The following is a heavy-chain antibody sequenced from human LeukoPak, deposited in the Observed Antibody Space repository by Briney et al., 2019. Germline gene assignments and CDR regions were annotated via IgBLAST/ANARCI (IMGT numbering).Heavy chain of an antibody. V-gene: IGHV4-34*01. CDR1: GGSFSGYY. CDR2: INHSGST. J-gene: IGHJ4*02. D-gene: IGHD5-24*01. CDR3: ARNPLEMATITGADY. Sequence: PSETLSLTCAVYGGSFSGYYWSWIRQPPGKGLEWIGEINHSGSTNYNPSLKSRVTISVDTSKNQFSLKLSSVTAADTAVYYCARNPLEMATITGADYWGQGTLVTVSS.